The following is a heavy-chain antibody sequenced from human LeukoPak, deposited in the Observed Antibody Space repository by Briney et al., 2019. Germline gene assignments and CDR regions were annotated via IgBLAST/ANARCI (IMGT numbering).Heavy chain of an antibody. CDR3: ARSKNGYFY. Sequence: SGTLSLTCTVSGGSISKSTYYWGWIRQTPGKGLEWIWSFYDRGTTHYNPSLKSRVTTSVDTTKNQFSLTLSSVTAADTAVYYCARSKNGYFYWGQGTLVTVSS. CDR2: FYDRGTT. CDR1: GGSISKSTYY. V-gene: IGHV4-39*01. D-gene: IGHD5-24*01. J-gene: IGHJ4*02.